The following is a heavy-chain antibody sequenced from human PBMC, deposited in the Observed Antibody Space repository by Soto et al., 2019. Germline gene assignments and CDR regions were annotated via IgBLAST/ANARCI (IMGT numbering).Heavy chain of an antibody. V-gene: IGHV4-59*08. CDR1: DGYISSFY. D-gene: IGHD1-1*01. J-gene: IGHJ5*02. Sequence: PSETKSHTNTVSDGYISSFYLSLIRQKQGKGLEWIGYIYYSGSTNYNPSLKSRVTISVDMSKNQFSLKLSSVTAADTAVYYCARRQRIQLKGTTHHTWFDPWGQGTLVTVSS. CDR3: ARRQRIQLKGTTHHTWFDP. CDR2: IYYSGST.